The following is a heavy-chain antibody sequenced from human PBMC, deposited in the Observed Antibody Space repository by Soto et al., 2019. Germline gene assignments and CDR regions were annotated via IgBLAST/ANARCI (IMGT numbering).Heavy chain of an antibody. Sequence: SSETLSLTCPFSGGSLSSSRYYWGWIRPPPGKGLEWIGSIFYSGSTYYNPSLKSRVTISVDTSKNQFSLKLSSVTAADTAMYYCARQVVTAPSPIYYFDYWGQGTLVTVSS. CDR2: IFYSGST. CDR3: ARQVVTAPSPIYYFDY. V-gene: IGHV4-39*01. D-gene: IGHD2-21*02. J-gene: IGHJ4*02. CDR1: GGSLSSSRYY.